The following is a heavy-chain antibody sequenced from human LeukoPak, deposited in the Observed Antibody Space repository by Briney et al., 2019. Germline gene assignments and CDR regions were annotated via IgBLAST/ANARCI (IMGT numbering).Heavy chain of an antibody. J-gene: IGHJ4*02. CDR3: ARFGSGYYQFDY. V-gene: IGHV3-21*01. CDR1: GFTFSSYS. D-gene: IGHD3-22*01. Sequence: GGSLRLSCAASGFTFSSYSMNWVRQAPGKGLEWVSSVSSSSSYIYYADSVKGRFTISRDNAKNSLYLQMNSLRAEDTAVYYCARFGSGYYQFDYWGQGTLVTVSS. CDR2: VSSSSSYI.